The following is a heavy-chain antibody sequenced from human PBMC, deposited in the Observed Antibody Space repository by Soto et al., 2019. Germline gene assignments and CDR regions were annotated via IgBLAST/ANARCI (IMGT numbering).Heavy chain of an antibody. CDR2: ISYDGNDK. CDR1: GFTFSSHG. CDR3: AKDRSGTWTFDY. V-gene: IGHV3-30*18. J-gene: IGHJ4*02. D-gene: IGHD2-15*01. Sequence: QVQLVESGGGVVQPGRSLRLSCAASGFTFSSHGMHWVRQAPGKGLEWVAVISYDGNDKYYADSVKGRFTSSRDNSKNTLYQQMNSLRAEDTAVYYCAKDRSGTWTFDYWGQGTLVTVSS.